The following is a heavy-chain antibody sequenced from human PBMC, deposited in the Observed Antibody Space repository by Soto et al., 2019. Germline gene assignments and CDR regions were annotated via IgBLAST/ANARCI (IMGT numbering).Heavy chain of an antibody. D-gene: IGHD2-15*01. J-gene: IGHJ3*02. V-gene: IGHV4-34*01. CDR3: ASNDCSGGSCYSGDAFDI. CDR2: INHSGST. CDR1: GGSFSGYY. Sequence: SETLSLTCAVYGGSFSGYYWSWIRQPPGKGLEWIGEINHSGSTNYNPSLKSRVTISVDTSKNQFSLKLSSVTAADTAVFYCASNDCSGGSCYSGDAFDIWGQGTMVTVSS.